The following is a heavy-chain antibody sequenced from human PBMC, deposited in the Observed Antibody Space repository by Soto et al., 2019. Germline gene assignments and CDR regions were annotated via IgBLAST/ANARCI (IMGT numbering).Heavy chain of an antibody. CDR1: GYTFTSYD. CDR2: MNPNSGNT. Sequence: QVQLVQSGAEVKKPGASVKVSCKASGYTFTSYDINWVRQATGQGLEWMGWMNPNSGNTGYAQKFQGRVTMTRNTSISTAYMELSSLRSEDTAVYYCAREAVSGTVYYYGMDAWGQGTTVTVSS. V-gene: IGHV1-8*01. CDR3: AREAVSGTVYYYGMDA. D-gene: IGHD6-19*01. J-gene: IGHJ6*02.